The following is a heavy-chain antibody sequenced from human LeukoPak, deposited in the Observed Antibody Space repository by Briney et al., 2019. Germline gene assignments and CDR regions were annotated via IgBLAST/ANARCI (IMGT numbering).Heavy chain of an antibody. V-gene: IGHV3-7*01. CDR3: SRSPGILGTNYFDY. J-gene: IGHJ4*02. CDR2: IKQDRSEK. CDR1: GFTFTNYW. D-gene: IGHD1-26*01. Sequence: PGGSLRLSCAASGFTFTNYWMSWVRQAPGKGLELVANIKQDRSEKYYVDSVKGRFTISRDNSKSTLYLQMNSLTPDDTSVYYCSRSPGILGTNYFDYWGQGTLDTVSS.